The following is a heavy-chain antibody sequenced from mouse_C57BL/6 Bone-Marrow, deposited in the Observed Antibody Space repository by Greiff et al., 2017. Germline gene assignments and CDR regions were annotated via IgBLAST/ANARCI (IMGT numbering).Heavy chain of an antibody. CDR2: IYPGSGST. CDR3: ARPYYSNYWYFDV. CDR1: GYTFTSYW. V-gene: IGHV1-55*01. D-gene: IGHD2-5*01. J-gene: IGHJ1*03. Sequence: QVQLQQPGAELVKPGASVKMSCKASGYTFTSYWITWVKQRPGQGLEWIGDIYPGSGSTNNNEKFKSKATRTVDTSSSTAYMQLRSLTSKDSAVYYCARPYYSNYWYFDVWGTGTTVTVSS.